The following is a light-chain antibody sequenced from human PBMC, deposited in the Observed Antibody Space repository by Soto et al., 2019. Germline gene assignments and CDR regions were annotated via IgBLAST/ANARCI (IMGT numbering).Light chain of an antibody. CDR1: SSDIGGYKD. J-gene: IGLJ3*02. Sequence: QSALTQPASVSGSPGQSITISCTGTSSDIGGYKDVSWYQQHPGKAPKLIIYDVSNRPSGVSNRFSGSLSGNTASLTISGLQAADEADYYCSSYSSSSTLWVFGGGTKLTVL. CDR2: DVS. CDR3: SSYSSSSTLWV. V-gene: IGLV2-14*03.